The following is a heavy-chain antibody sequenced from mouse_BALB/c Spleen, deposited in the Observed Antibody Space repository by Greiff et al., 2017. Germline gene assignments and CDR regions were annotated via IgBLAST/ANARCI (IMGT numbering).Heavy chain of an antibody. CDR3: VRNWDDYFDY. CDR2: IRSKSNNYAT. J-gene: IGHJ2*01. D-gene: IGHD4-1*01. V-gene: IGHV10-1*02. Sequence: EVMLVESVGGLVQPKGSLKLSCAASGFTFNTYAMNWVRQAPGKGLEWVARIRSKSNNYATYYADSVKDRFTISRDDSQSMLYLQMNNLKTEDTAMYYCVRNWDDYFDYWGQGTTLTVAS. CDR1: GFTFNTYA.